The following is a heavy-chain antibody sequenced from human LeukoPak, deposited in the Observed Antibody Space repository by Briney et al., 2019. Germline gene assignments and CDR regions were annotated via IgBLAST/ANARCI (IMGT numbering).Heavy chain of an antibody. V-gene: IGHV4-59*01. CDR2: LYDTGVT. D-gene: IGHD5-24*01. Sequence: SETLSLTCTVSGGSFSDYYWSWIRQPPGQGLEWIGYLYDTGVTNYNPSLKSRVTISVDTSKNQFSLNLSSVTAADTAVYYCARGTVRDGYNFGYWGQGALVTVSS. CDR1: GGSFSDYY. J-gene: IGHJ4*02. CDR3: ARGTVRDGYNFGY.